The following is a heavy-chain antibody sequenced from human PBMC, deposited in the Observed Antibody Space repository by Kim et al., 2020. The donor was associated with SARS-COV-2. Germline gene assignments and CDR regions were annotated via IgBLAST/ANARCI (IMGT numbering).Heavy chain of an antibody. Sequence: GGSLRLSCAASGFTFSSYGMHWVRQAPGKGLEWVAVISYDGSNKYYADSVKGRFTISRDNSKNTLYLQMNSLRAEDTAVYYCAKRGYCSGGSCYPTFDYWGQGTLVTVSS. CDR1: GFTFSSYG. J-gene: IGHJ4*02. D-gene: IGHD2-15*01. CDR2: ISYDGSNK. V-gene: IGHV3-30*18. CDR3: AKRGYCSGGSCYPTFDY.